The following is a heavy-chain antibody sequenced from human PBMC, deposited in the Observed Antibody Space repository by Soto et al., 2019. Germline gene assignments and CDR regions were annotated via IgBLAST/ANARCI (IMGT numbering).Heavy chain of an antibody. CDR2: ISAYNGNT. D-gene: IGHD5-18*01. J-gene: IGHJ6*02. CDR1: GYTFTSYG. V-gene: IGHV1-18*01. Sequence: QVQLVQSGAEEKKPGASVKVSCKASGYTFTSYGISWVRQAPGQGLEWMGWISAYNGNTNYAQKLQGRVTVSTDKYTSTAYMELRSLRSDDTAVYYCARDGVDTAMVTEWYYYGMDVWGQGTTVTVSS. CDR3: ARDGVDTAMVTEWYYYGMDV.